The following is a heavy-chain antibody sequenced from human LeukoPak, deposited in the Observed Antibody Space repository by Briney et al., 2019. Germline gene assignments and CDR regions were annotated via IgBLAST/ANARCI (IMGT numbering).Heavy chain of an antibody. CDR2: ISGSGGST. V-gene: IGHV3-23*01. D-gene: IGHD2-2*02. CDR3: AKDPLASRYCSSTSCYTNWFDP. J-gene: IGHJ5*02. Sequence: GGSLRLSCAASGFTFSSYAMSWVRQAPGKGLEWVSAISGSGGSTYYADSVKGRFTISRDNSKNTLYLQMNSLRAEDTAVYYCAKDPLASRYCSSTSCYTNWFDPWGQGTPVTVFS. CDR1: GFTFSSYA.